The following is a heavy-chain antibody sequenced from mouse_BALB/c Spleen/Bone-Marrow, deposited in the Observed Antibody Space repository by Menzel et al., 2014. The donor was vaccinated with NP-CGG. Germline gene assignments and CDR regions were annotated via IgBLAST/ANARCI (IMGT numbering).Heavy chain of an antibody. V-gene: IGHV4-1*02. Sequence: EVQLVESGGGLVQPGGSLKLSCAASGFDFSRYWMTWVRQAPGKGLEWIGEINPASSTINYTPSLKDKFIISRDNAKNTLYLQMSKVRSEDAALYYCAKSYYYGYVAYGGQGTLVTVSA. J-gene: IGHJ3*01. D-gene: IGHD1-2*01. CDR1: GFDFSRYW. CDR3: AKSYYYGYVAY. CDR2: INPASSTI.